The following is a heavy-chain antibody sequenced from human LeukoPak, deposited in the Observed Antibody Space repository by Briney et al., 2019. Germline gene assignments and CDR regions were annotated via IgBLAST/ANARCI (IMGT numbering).Heavy chain of an antibody. V-gene: IGHV3-23*01. J-gene: IGHJ5*02. D-gene: IGHD3-3*01. CDR3: AKEARLYDFWSGYSNWFDP. CDR1: GFTFSSYA. CDR2: ISGSGGST. Sequence: GGSLRLSCAASGFTFSSYAMSWVRQAPGKGLEWVSTISGSGGSTYYADSVKGRFTISRDTSKNTLYLQMNSLRAEDTAVYYCAKEARLYDFWSGYSNWFDPWGQGTLVTVSS.